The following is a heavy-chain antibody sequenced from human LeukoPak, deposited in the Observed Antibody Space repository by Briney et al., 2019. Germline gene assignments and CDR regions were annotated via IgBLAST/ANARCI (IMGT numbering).Heavy chain of an antibody. CDR1: GFTFSSYA. V-gene: IGHV3-23*01. J-gene: IGHJ4*02. CDR3: AKEDCDSSGSYINY. D-gene: IGHD3-10*01. CDR2: ISGSGGST. Sequence: GGSLRLSCAASGFTFSSYAMRWVRQPPGKGLDWVSAISGSGGSTYYADTVKGRLTISRDNSKNALYLQMNSLRAEDTAVYYCAKEDCDSSGSYINYWGQGTLVAVSS.